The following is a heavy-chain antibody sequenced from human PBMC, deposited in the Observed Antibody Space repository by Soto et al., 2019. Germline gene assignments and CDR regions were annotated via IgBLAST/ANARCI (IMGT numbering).Heavy chain of an antibody. Sequence: ETLSLTCTVSGGSISSYYWSWVRQPPGKGLEWIGYIYYSGSTNYNPSLKSRVTISVDTSKNQFSLKLSSVTAADTAVYYCARDIMGTNYYYYGMDVWGQGTTVTVSS. CDR3: ARDIMGTNYYYYGMDV. V-gene: IGHV4-59*01. J-gene: IGHJ6*02. D-gene: IGHD2-8*01. CDR2: IYYSGST. CDR1: GGSISSYY.